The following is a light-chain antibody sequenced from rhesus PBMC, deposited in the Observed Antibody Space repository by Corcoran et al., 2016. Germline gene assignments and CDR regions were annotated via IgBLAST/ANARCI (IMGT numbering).Light chain of an antibody. CDR1: PGGVTSGNY. CDR3: WLFYRGVHV. CDR2: DTN. V-gene: IGLV7-76*01. J-gene: IGLJ6*01. Sequence: QAVVTQEPSMPVSPGGTVTLTCGSNPGGVTSGNYPNWFQQKPGQVPRALIYDTNYKPSWTPARFSGSLAGGKAALTLSGAQPEDEADYYCWLFYRGVHVCGRGTMLTVL.